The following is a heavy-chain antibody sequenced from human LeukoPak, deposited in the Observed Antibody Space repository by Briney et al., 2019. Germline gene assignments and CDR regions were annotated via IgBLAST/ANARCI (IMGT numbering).Heavy chain of an antibody. Sequence: PGGSLRLSCAASGFTFDDYGMSWVRQAPGKGLEWVSGINWNGGSTGYADSVKGRFTISRDNAKNSLYLQMNSLRAEDTALYYCARAGASLWFGEKYYYYYMDVWGKGTTVTVSS. CDR2: INWNGGST. J-gene: IGHJ6*03. CDR3: ARAGASLWFGEKYYYYYMDV. D-gene: IGHD3-10*01. V-gene: IGHV3-20*04. CDR1: GFTFDDYG.